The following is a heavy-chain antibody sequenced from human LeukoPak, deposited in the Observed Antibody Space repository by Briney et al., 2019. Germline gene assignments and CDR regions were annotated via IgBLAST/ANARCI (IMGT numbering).Heavy chain of an antibody. CDR3: AKASRFGYSYGPREYFYYMDV. CDR2: ISGSGGST. D-gene: IGHD5-18*01. V-gene: IGHV3-23*01. CDR1: GFTFSIYA. Sequence: GGSLRLSCAASGFTFSIYAMSWVRQAPGKGLEWVSTISGSGGSTYYADSVKGRFTISGDNSKNTLYLQMNTLRAEDTAVYYCAKASRFGYSYGPREYFYYMDVWGKGTTVTISS. J-gene: IGHJ6*03.